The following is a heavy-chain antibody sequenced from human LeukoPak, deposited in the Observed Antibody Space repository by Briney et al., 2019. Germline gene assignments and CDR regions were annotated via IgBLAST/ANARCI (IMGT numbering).Heavy chain of an antibody. Sequence: GGSLRLSCAASGFTFSSYWMSWVRQAPGTGLEWVANIKQDGSEEYYVDSVRGRLTISRDNAKNSLYLQMNSLRAEDTAVYYCARVQLGGSWFFDLWGRGTLVTVSS. CDR1: GFTFSSYW. V-gene: IGHV3-7*03. CDR2: IKQDGSEE. CDR3: ARVQLGGSWFFDL. D-gene: IGHD5-12*01. J-gene: IGHJ2*01.